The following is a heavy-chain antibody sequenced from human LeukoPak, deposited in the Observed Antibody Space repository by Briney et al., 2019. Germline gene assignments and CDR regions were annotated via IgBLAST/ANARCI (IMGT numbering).Heavy chain of an antibody. CDR2: MYLGGTT. D-gene: IGHD6-19*01. J-gene: IGHJ4*02. CDR1: GGSISSLNL. CDR3: AGLEGRYSTDWFYFFDY. Sequence: PSETLSLTCIVSGGSISSLNLWSWLRQPPGKGLEWIGEMYLGGTTNFNPSLKSRVTILIDKSKNQLSLQLTSMTAADTAVYYCAGLEGRYSTDWFYFFDYWGQGALVTVSS. V-gene: IGHV4-4*02.